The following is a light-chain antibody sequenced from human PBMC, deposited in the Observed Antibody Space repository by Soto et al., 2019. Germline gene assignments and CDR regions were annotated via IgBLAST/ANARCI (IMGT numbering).Light chain of an antibody. V-gene: IGKV3-11*01. J-gene: IGKJ1*01. CDR2: DVS. CDR3: QQRSDWPWT. Sequence: VLSHSLSALSLTQGERGTLSCRASESVTDYLAWYKQKPGQAPRLLVYDVSNRAAGIPTRFSGGGSGTDFTLTISNVEPEDFAVYYCQQRSDWPWTFGQGTKV. CDR1: ESVTDY.